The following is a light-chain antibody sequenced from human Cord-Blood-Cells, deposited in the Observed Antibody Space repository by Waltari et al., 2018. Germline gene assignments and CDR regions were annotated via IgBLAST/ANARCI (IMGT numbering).Light chain of an antibody. CDR3: SSYAGSNNFDV. Sequence: QSALTQPPSASGSPGQSVTISCTGTSSDVGGYNYVSWYQQHPGKAPTLMIYEVSKRPSGVPDRFSGSKSGNTASLTVSGLQAEDEADYYCSSYAGSNNFDVFGTGTKVTVL. CDR2: EVS. J-gene: IGLJ1*01. V-gene: IGLV2-8*01. CDR1: SSDVGGYNY.